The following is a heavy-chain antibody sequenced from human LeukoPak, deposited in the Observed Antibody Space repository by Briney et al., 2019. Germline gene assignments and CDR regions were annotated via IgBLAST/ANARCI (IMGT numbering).Heavy chain of an antibody. CDR2: ISSSSSYI. J-gene: IGHJ4*02. CDR3: ARAGGYSGYDFGY. Sequence: GGSLRLSCAASGFTFSSYSMNWVRQAPGKGLEWVSSISSSSSYIYYADSVKGRFTISRDNAKNSLYPQMNSLRAEDTAVYYCARAGGYSGYDFGYWGQGTLVTVSS. CDR1: GFTFSSYS. D-gene: IGHD5-12*01. V-gene: IGHV3-21*01.